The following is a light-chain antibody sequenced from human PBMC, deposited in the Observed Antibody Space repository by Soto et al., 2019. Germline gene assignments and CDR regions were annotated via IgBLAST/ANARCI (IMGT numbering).Light chain of an antibody. J-gene: IGLJ2*01. V-gene: IGLV1-40*01. CDR1: SSNNGAGYD. CDR2: GNS. Sequence: QSVLTQPPSVSGAPGQRVTISCTGSSSNNGAGYDVHWYQQLPGTAPKLVIYGNSNRPSGVPDRFSGSKSGTSASLAITGLQAEDEADYYCQSYDSSLSGYVVFGGGTKLTVL. CDR3: QSYDSSLSGYVV.